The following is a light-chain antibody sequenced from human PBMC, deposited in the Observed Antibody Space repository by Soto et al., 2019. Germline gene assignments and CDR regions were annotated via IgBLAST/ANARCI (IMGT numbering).Light chain of an antibody. CDR2: AAS. V-gene: IGKV1-39*01. CDR1: QSISSY. CDR3: QQSYSTPWT. Sequence: DIQMTQSPSSLSASVGDRVIITCRTSQSISSYLNWYQQKPGKAPKLLIHAASSLQSGVPSRFSGSGSGTEFTLTITSLQPEDFATFYCQQSYSTPWTFGQGTKVEIK. J-gene: IGKJ1*01.